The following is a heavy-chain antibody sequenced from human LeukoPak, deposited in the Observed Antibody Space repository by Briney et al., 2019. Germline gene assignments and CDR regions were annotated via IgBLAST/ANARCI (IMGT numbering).Heavy chain of an antibody. J-gene: IGHJ6*03. CDR2: INHSGRT. CDR1: GGSFSGYY. V-gene: IGHV4-34*01. D-gene: IGHD7-27*01. Sequence: SETLSLTCTVYGGSFSGYYWSWIRQPPGKGLEWIGEINHSGRTNCNPSLKSRVTISVDTSKSQFSLKLSSVTAADTAVFYCARQTGSYYYYMDVWGKGTTVTVSS. CDR3: ARQTGSYYYYMDV.